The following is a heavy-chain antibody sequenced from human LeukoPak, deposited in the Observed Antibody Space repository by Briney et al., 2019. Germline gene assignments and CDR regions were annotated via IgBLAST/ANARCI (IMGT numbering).Heavy chain of an antibody. D-gene: IGHD3-10*01. J-gene: IGHJ3*02. V-gene: IGHV4-39*07. CDR2: IRYTGHI. Sequence: SETLSLTCAVSGGSIGSDTYYWAWIRQPPGKGLEWIGSIRYTGHIYYSPSLRSRVAISIDTSKNQISLRLSSVTAADTAVYYCARYDITMVPVHGAIDIWGQGTMVTVSS. CDR3: ARYDITMVPVHGAIDI. CDR1: GGSIGSDTYY.